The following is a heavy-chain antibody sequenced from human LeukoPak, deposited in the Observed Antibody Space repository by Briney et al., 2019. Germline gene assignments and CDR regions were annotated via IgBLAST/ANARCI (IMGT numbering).Heavy chain of an antibody. J-gene: IGHJ1*01. CDR2: IKSDGRT. Sequence: SGGSLRLSCAASGFTLSSYWMHWARQAPGKGLVWVSRIKSDGRTNYADSVKGRFTISRDNAKNTVSLQMNSLRAEDTGVYYCARAPSEIGGYYPEYFRHWGQGTLVIVSS. V-gene: IGHV3-74*01. CDR1: GFTLSSYW. CDR3: ARAPSEIGGYYPEYFRH. D-gene: IGHD3-22*01.